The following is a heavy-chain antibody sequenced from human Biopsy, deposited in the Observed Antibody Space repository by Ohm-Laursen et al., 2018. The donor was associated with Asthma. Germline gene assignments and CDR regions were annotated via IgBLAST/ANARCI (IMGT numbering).Heavy chain of an antibody. CDR3: ANTNRRSLTNRMAVSYFDN. V-gene: IGHV3-23*01. D-gene: IGHD2-8*01. CDR1: GLTFSNYA. J-gene: IGHJ4*02. Sequence: SLRLSCAASGLTFSNYAMSWVRQAPGKGLEWVAAIGVAGTPYYAEFVKGRFTISRDNSQSTLFLQINSLSAKDTAVYYCANTNRRSLTNRMAVSYFDNWGQGTLVTVSS. CDR2: IGVAGTP.